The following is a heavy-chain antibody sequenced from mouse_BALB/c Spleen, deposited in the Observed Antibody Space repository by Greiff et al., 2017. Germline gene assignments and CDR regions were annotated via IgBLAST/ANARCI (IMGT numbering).Heavy chain of an antibody. J-gene: IGHJ3*01. D-gene: IGHD4-1*01. CDR2: ISSGGST. Sequence: EVLLVESGGGLVKPGGSLKLSCAASGFTFSSYAMSWVRQTPEKRLEWVASISSGGSTYYPDSVKGRFTISRDNARNILYLQMSSLRSEDTAMYYCAITGFAYWGQGTLVTVSA. V-gene: IGHV5-6-5*01. CDR3: AITGFAY. CDR1: GFTFSSYA.